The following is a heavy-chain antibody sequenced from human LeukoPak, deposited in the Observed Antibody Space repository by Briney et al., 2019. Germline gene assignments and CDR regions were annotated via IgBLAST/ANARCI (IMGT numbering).Heavy chain of an antibody. V-gene: IGHV3-9*01. J-gene: IGHJ4*02. CDR2: IVWNSGSI. CDR1: GFTFDDYA. Sequence: PGGSLRLSCAASGFTFDDYAMHWVRQAPGKGLEWVSGIVWNSGSIDYADSVKVRFTISRDNAKNSLYLQMNSLREEDTAFYYCAKDVGYSSTFTFEYWGQGTLVTVSS. CDR3: AKDVGYSSTFTFEY. D-gene: IGHD6-13*01.